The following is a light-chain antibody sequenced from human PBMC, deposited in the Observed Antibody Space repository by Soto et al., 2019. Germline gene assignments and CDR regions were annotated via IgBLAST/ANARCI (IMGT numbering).Light chain of an antibody. CDR1: QSITNY. Sequence: DIQMTQSPSSLSASVGDRVTITCRPSQSITNYLNWYQQKPGKAPKLLIYAASTLQSGVPSRFSGSASGTDFTLTFSSLQPDDFATYYCQQSYSTPYTFGQGTKVDIK. CDR2: AAS. V-gene: IGKV1-39*01. CDR3: QQSYSTPYT. J-gene: IGKJ2*01.